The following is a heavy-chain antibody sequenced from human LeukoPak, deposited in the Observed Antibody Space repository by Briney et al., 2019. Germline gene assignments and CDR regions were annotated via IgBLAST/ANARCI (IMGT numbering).Heavy chain of an antibody. Sequence: PSETLSLTCTISGGSVSSSNWWGWIRQPPGKVLEWIGEIYHNGNTGYNPSLKSRVTISVDKSKNQFSLSLTSVTAADTAVYYCARHSSGYFYYYYMDVWGKGTTVTISS. CDR3: ARHSSGYFYYYYMDV. D-gene: IGHD3-22*01. CDR1: GGSVSSSNW. V-gene: IGHV4-4*02. J-gene: IGHJ6*03. CDR2: IYHNGNT.